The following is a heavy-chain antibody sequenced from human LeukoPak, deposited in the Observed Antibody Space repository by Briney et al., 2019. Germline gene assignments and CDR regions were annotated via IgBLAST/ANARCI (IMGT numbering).Heavy chain of an antibody. CDR1: RYTFTGYY. CDR3: ASRGFYPNYYYYYMDV. CDR2: INPNSGGT. D-gene: IGHD3-10*01. V-gene: IGHV1-2*06. J-gene: IGHJ6*03. Sequence: ASVKVSCKASRYTFTGYYMHWVRQAPGQGLEWMGRINPNSGGTNYAQKFQGRVTMTRDTFISTAYMELSRLRSDDTAVYYCASRGFYPNYYYYYMDVWGKGTTVTVSS.